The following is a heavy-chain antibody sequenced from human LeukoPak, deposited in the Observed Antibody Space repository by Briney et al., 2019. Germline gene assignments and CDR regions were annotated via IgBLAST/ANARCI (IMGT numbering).Heavy chain of an antibody. J-gene: IGHJ4*02. CDR2: IKSKTDGGTT. D-gene: IGHD3-10*01. Sequence: PGGSLRLSCAASGFTFSNAWMSWVRQAPGKGLEWVGRIKSKTDGGTTDYAAPVKGRFTISRDDSKNTLYLQMNSLKTEDTAVYYCTTGVTMVRETGFDYWGQGTLVTVSS. CDR1: GFTFSNAW. CDR3: TTGVTMVRETGFDY. V-gene: IGHV3-15*01.